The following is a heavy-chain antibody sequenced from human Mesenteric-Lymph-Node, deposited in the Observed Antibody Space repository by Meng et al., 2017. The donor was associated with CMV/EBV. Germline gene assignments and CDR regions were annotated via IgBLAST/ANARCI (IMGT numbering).Heavy chain of an antibody. CDR3: ASDSSGYYSAF. D-gene: IGHD3-22*01. CDR2: ISSRGNIA. J-gene: IGHJ4*02. Sequence: SCAASGFTFDNYAMTWVRQAPGEGLVWVSGISSRGNIAYCADSVKGRFTISRDTSKNTLYLQMISLRAEDTAVYYCASDSSGYYSAFWGQGTLVTVSS. V-gene: IGHV3-23*01. CDR1: GFTFDNYA.